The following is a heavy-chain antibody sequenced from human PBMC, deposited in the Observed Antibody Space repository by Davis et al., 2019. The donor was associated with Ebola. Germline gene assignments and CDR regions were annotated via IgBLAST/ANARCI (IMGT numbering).Heavy chain of an antibody. CDR2: MSYHGSHT. CDR1: AFNFGSYG. Sequence: PGGSLRLSCAAIAFNFGSYGMHWVRQAPGKGLEWVASMSYHGSHTSYIDSVKGRFTISRDNSKNTLYLQMNSLRAEDTAVYYCASQISGLYGMGVWGQGTTVTVSS. D-gene: IGHD1-14*01. CDR3: ASQISGLYGMGV. J-gene: IGHJ6*02. V-gene: IGHV3-30*03.